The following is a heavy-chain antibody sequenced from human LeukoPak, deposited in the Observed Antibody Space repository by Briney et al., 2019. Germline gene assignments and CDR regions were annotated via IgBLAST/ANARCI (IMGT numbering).Heavy chain of an antibody. J-gene: IGHJ4*02. Sequence: QPGRSLRLSCAASGFTFSSYGMHWVRQAPGKGLEWVAVISYDGSNKYYADSVKGRFTISRDNSKNTLYLQMNSLRAEDTAVYYCAKGRGDYWGQGTLVTVSS. CDR2: ISYDGSNK. CDR1: GFTFSSYG. D-gene: IGHD1-26*01. CDR3: AKGRGDY. V-gene: IGHV3-30*18.